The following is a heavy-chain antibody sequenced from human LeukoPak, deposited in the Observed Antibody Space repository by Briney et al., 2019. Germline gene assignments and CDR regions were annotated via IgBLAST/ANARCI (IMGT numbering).Heavy chain of an antibody. CDR2: IKRKTDGGTA. CDR3: TTDRHCSGGSCYPL. J-gene: IGHJ4*02. Sequence: GGSLRLSCAASGFTFSYAWMSWVRQAPGKGLEWVGRIKRKTDGGTADYAAPVKGRFTISRDDSENTLYLQMNSLKTEDTGVYYCTTDRHCSGGSCYPLWGQGTLVTVSS. CDR1: GFTFSYAW. V-gene: IGHV3-15*01. D-gene: IGHD2-15*01.